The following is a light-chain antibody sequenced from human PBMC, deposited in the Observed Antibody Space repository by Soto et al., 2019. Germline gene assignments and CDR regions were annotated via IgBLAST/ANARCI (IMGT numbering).Light chain of an antibody. CDR1: QSISSN. CDR2: RTS. J-gene: IGKJ4*01. Sequence: EIVMTQSPATLSVSPGERATLSCRASQSISSNLAWYQQKPGQAPRLLMFRTSSMATGFPARFSGSGSGTEFNLTISSLQSEDFGVYYCQQYNNWPRATFGEGTKVEIK. CDR3: QQYNNWPRAT. V-gene: IGKV3-15*01.